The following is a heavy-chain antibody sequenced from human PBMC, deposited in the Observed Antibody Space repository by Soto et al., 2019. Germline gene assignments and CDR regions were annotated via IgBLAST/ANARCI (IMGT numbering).Heavy chain of an antibody. Sequence: SETLSLTCTVSGGSISSSSYYWGWIRQPPGKGLEWIGSIYYSGSTYYNPSLKSRVTISIDTSKNQFSLKLSSVTAADTAVYYCARRPYTILIDIDYWGQGTLVTVSS. CDR1: GGSISSSSYY. CDR3: ARRPYTILIDIDY. CDR2: IYYSGST. V-gene: IGHV4-39*01. J-gene: IGHJ4*02. D-gene: IGHD3-3*01.